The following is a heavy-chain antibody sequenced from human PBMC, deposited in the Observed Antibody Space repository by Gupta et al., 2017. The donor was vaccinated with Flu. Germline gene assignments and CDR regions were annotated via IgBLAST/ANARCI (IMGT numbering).Heavy chain of an antibody. CDR3: ARGHWDN. Sequence: EVLLVESGGGLVQPGGSLRLSCTAPGFDFTSYEMSWVRQAPGRGLEWVAFISSSAVTYYTDPVRGRFTISRDNANNLLYLQMSSLRGEDTAVYYCARGHWDNWGQGTLVTVSS. CDR1: GFDFTSYE. V-gene: IGHV3-48*03. CDR2: ISSSAVT. J-gene: IGHJ4*02.